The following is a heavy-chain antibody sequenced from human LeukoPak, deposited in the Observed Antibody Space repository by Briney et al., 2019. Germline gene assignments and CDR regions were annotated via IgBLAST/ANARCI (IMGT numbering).Heavy chain of an antibody. Sequence: RGSLRLSCAASGFSFSNYWMHWVRQAPGKGLAWVSRINSDGSSTTYADSVKGRFTISRDNVKNTLYLQMNSLRVEDTAVYYCARGGTYSYSYLHYWGQGTLVTVSS. CDR2: INSDGSST. CDR3: ARGGTYSYSYLHY. V-gene: IGHV3-74*01. CDR1: GFSFSNYW. D-gene: IGHD5-18*01. J-gene: IGHJ4*02.